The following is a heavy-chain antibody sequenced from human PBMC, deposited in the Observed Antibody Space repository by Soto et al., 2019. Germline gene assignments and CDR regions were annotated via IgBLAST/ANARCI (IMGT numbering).Heavy chain of an antibody. CDR1: GFSFSGRW. V-gene: IGHV3-74*01. CDR3: VRRFGGNSASAFDV. Sequence: GGSLRLSCAASGFSFSGRWMHWVRQAPGKGLVWVSRINSDGSNTNYADSVKGRFTISRDNAKNTLYLQMNSLRAEDTSVYYCVRRFGGNSASAFDVWGQGTLVTVSS. D-gene: IGHD2-21*02. J-gene: IGHJ3*01. CDR2: INSDGSNT.